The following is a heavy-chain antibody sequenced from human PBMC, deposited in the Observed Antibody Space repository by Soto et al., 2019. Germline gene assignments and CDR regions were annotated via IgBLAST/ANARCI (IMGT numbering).Heavy chain of an antibody. J-gene: IGHJ3*02. Sequence: ASVKVSCKVSGYTLTELSMHWVRQAPGKGLEWMGGFDPEDGETIYAQKFQGRVTMTEDTSTDTTYMELSSLRSVDTAVYYCGTAAPRRYCSGGSCYFDAFDIWGQGTMVTVSS. CDR2: FDPEDGET. V-gene: IGHV1-24*01. D-gene: IGHD2-15*01. CDR1: GYTLTELS. CDR3: GTAAPRRYCSGGSCYFDAFDI.